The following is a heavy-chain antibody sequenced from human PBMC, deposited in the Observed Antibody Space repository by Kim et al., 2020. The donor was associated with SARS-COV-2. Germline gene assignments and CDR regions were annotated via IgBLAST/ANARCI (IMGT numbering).Heavy chain of an antibody. J-gene: IGHJ5*02. D-gene: IGHD2-2*01. CDR1: GGSISSGGYY. CDR2: IYYSGST. V-gene: IGHV4-31*03. CDR3: VREGTDCSSTSCYSSWFDP. Sequence: SETLSLTCTVSGGSISSGGYYWSWIRQHPGKGLEWIGYIYYSGSTYYNPSLESRVTISVDTSKNHFSLKLTSVTAADTAVYYCVREGTDCSSTSCYSSWFDPWGQGTLVTVSS.